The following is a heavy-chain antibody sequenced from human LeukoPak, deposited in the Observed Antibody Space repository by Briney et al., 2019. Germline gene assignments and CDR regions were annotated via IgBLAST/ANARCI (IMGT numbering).Heavy chain of an antibody. J-gene: IGHJ5*02. Sequence: GGSLRLSCAASGFTFSSYAMSWVRQAPGKGLEWVSLISGSGGNTYYADSVKGRFTISRDNSKNTLYLQMNSLRAEDTAVYYCAKDQSGTTEGWFDPWGQGTLVTVSS. CDR2: ISGSGGNT. V-gene: IGHV3-23*01. D-gene: IGHD1-7*01. CDR3: AKDQSGTTEGWFDP. CDR1: GFTFSSYA.